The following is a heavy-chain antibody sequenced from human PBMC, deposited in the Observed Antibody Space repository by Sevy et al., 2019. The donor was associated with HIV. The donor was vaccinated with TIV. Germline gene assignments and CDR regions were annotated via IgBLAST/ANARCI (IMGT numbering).Heavy chain of an antibody. Sequence: GGSLRLSCAASGFAFYDYSMSWIRQAPGKGLEWVATLSFGCGKINYADSVKGRFTNSRDNSKNSFYLQMDNLRVEDTARYYCAREGCTRPHDYWGQGTRVTVSS. CDR1: GFAFYDYS. V-gene: IGHV3-23*01. J-gene: IGHJ4*02. CDR2: LSFGCGKI. CDR3: AREGCTRPHDY. D-gene: IGHD2-8*01.